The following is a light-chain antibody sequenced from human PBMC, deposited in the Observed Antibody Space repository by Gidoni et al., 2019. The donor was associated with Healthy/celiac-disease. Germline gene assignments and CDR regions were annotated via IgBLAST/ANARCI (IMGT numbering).Light chain of an antibody. CDR1: QRVSSSY. CDR2: GAS. J-gene: IGKJ3*01. CDR3: QQYGSSPLFT. Sequence: EIVLTQSPGTLSLPPGVRATLSCRASQRVSSSYLAWYQQKPGQAPRLLIYGASSRATGIPDRFSGSGSGTDFTLTISRLEPEDFAVYYCQQYGSSPLFTFGPGTKVDIK. V-gene: IGKV3-20*01.